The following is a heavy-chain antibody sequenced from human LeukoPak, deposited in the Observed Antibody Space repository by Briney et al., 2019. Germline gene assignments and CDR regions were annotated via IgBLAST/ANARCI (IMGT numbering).Heavy chain of an antibody. CDR3: ARDHYGSGMFDY. J-gene: IGHJ4*02. CDR1: GGSISSGDYY. D-gene: IGHD3-10*01. Sequence: PSQTLSLTCTVSGGSISSGDYYWSWIRQPPGKGLEWIGYIYYSGSTYYSPSLKSRVTISVDTSKNQFSLKLSSVTAADTAVYYCARDHYGSGMFDYWGLGTLVTVSS. CDR2: IYYSGST. V-gene: IGHV4-30-4*08.